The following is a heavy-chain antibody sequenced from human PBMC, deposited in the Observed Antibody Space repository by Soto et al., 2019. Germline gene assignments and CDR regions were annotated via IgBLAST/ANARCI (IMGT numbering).Heavy chain of an antibody. CDR3: ARSLASYYDFWSGYYPYGMDV. CDR2: IDWDDDK. CDR1: GFSLSTSGMC. D-gene: IGHD3-3*01. V-gene: IGHV2-70*11. J-gene: IGHJ6*02. Sequence: SGPTLVNPTQTLTLTCTFSGFSLSTSGMCVSWIRQPPGKALEWLARIDWDDDKYYSTSLKTRLTISKDTSKNQVVLTMTNMDPVDTATYYCARSLASYYDFWSGYYPYGMDVWGQGITVTVSS.